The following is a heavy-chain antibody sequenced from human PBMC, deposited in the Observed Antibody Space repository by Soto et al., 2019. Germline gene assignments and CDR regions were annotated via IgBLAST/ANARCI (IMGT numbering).Heavy chain of an antibody. Sequence: GESLKISCKGSGYSFTNYWIGWVRQVPGKGLEWMGITHPADSDTRYSPSFQGQVTISADKSTNTAYLQWSSLRASDTAIYYCARHSGIVNAYKGQGSVVIPDYWGHGTLVTVSS. CDR2: THPADSDT. CDR3: ARHSGIVNAYKGQGSVVIPDY. CDR1: GYSFTNYW. D-gene: IGHD1-26*01. J-gene: IGHJ4*01. V-gene: IGHV5-51*01.